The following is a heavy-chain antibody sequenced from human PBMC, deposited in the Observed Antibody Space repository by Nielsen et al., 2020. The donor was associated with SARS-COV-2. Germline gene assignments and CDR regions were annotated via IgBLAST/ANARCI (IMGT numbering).Heavy chain of an antibody. CDR1: GFNIRGYW. J-gene: IGHJ4*02. CDR2: IKLDGSEK. CDR3: ARVGFYGDPEYLDY. V-gene: IGHV3-7*01. D-gene: IGHD4-17*01. Sequence: GASLKISCVVSGFNIRGYWMTWVRQAPGKGLEWVGNIKLDGSEKYYVDSVKGRFTISRDNARNTLYLQMNSLRVEDTAVYYCARVGFYGDPEYLDYWGQGTLVTVSS.